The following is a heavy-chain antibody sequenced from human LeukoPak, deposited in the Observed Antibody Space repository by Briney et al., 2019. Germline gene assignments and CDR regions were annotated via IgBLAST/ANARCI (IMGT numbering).Heavy chain of an antibody. D-gene: IGHD6-13*01. CDR2: ISWNSGSI. CDR3: AKDIRPRIAAAGTFGRFDP. J-gene: IGHJ5*02. Sequence: GRSLRLSCAASGFTFDDYAMHWVRQAPGKGLEWVSGISWNSGSIGYADSVKGRFTISRDNAKNSLYLQMNSLRAEDTALYYCAKDIRPRIAAAGTFGRFDPWGQGTLVTVSS. V-gene: IGHV3-9*01. CDR1: GFTFDDYA.